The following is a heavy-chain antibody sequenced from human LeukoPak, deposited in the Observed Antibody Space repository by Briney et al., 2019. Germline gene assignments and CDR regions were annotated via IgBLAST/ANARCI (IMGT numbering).Heavy chain of an antibody. D-gene: IGHD2-21*02. CDR1: GGSFSGYY. Sequence: SETLSLTCAVYGGSFSGYYWSWIRQPPGKGLEWIGEINHSGSTNYNPSLKGRFTISVDTSKNQFSLKLSSVTAADTAVYYCVSSGGDLQHWGQGTLVTVSS. CDR2: INHSGST. CDR3: VSSGGDLQH. V-gene: IGHV4-34*01. J-gene: IGHJ1*01.